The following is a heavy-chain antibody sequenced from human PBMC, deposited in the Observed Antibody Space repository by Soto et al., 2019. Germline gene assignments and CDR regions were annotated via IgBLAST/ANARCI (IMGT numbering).Heavy chain of an antibody. CDR1: GYSFTSYC. CDR2: IYPGDSDT. Sequence: GVSLKISWKGSGYSFTSYCIVWVRQMHGKGLEWMGIIYPGDSDTRYSPSFQGQVTISADKSISTAYLQWSSLKASDTAMYYCARQVVPAAMIGWFDPWGQGTLVTVSS. V-gene: IGHV5-51*01. J-gene: IGHJ5*02. CDR3: ARQVVPAAMIGWFDP. D-gene: IGHD2-2*01.